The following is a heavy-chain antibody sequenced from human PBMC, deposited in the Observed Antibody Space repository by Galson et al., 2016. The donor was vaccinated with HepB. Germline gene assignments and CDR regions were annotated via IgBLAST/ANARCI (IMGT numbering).Heavy chain of an antibody. CDR3: ARGDNPDYGDYASAYYYMDV. CDR2: INHSGST. CDR1: GGSFSGYY. V-gene: IGHV4-34*01. J-gene: IGHJ6*03. Sequence: LSLTCAVYGGSFSGYYWSWIRQPPGKGLEWIGEINHSGSTNYNPSLKSRVTISVDTSKNQFSLKLSSVAAADTAVYYCARGDNPDYGDYASAYYYMDVWGKGTTVTVSS. D-gene: IGHD4-17*01.